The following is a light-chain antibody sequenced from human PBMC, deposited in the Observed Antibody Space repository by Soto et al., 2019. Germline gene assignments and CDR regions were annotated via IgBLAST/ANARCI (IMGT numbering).Light chain of an antibody. Sequence: DIQMTQSPSSLSTSVGDRVTITCRASQGISNYLAWYQQKPGKVPKLLFYAASTLQSGVPSRFSGSESGTDVPLTISSLQPEDGATCYCQKYNSAPWTFGQGTKGEI. CDR3: QKYNSAPWT. V-gene: IGKV1-27*01. CDR2: AAS. J-gene: IGKJ1*01. CDR1: QGISNY.